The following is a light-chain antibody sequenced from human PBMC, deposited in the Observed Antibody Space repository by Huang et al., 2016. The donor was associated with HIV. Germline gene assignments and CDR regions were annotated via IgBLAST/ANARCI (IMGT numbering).Light chain of an antibody. Sequence: DIQMTQSPSSLSASVGDRVTITCQASQDISNYLNWYQQKPGKAPKLLIYDASNLETGVPSRFSGSGSGTDFTFTISSLQPEDIATYYCQQYDNLPHDTFGQGTRLEIK. V-gene: IGKV1-33*01. CDR2: DAS. J-gene: IGKJ5*01. CDR1: QDISNY. CDR3: QQYDNLPHDT.